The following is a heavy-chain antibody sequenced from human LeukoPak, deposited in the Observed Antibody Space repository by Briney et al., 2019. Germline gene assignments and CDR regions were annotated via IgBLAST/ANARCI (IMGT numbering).Heavy chain of an antibody. J-gene: IGHJ4*02. CDR2: ISSSGSTI. CDR3: ARGGLYFDWLLGFHFDY. Sequence: GGSLRLSCAASGFTFSSYTMNWVRQAPGKGLEWVSYISSSGSTIYYADSVKGRFTISRDNAKNSLYLQMNSLRAEDTAVYYCARGGLYFDWLLGFHFDYWGQGTLVTVSS. V-gene: IGHV3-48*04. D-gene: IGHD3-9*01. CDR1: GFTFSSYT.